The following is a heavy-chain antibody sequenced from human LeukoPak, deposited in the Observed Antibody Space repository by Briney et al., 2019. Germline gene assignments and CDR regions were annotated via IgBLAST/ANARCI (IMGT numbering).Heavy chain of an antibody. Sequence: KPSETLSLTCAVYGGSFSGYYWSWIRQPPGKGLEWIGEINHSGSTNYNPSLKSRVTISVDTSKNQFSLKLSSVTAADTAVYYCARGQYSSSWTGGYFDYWGQGTLVTVSS. CDR1: GGSFSGYY. CDR2: INHSGST. CDR3: ARGQYSSSWTGGYFDY. V-gene: IGHV4-34*01. J-gene: IGHJ4*02. D-gene: IGHD6-13*01.